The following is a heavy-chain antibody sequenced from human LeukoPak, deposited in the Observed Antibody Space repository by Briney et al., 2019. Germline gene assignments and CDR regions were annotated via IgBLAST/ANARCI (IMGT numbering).Heavy chain of an antibody. Sequence: PGGSLRLSWAAAGFTFSVYSMNWVRQPPGMGLEWVSYITSNSATIQYADSVKGRFTISRDNAKNSLSLQMNSLRDEDTGVYYCARSVGGHFDHWGQGMLVTVSS. CDR1: GFTFSVYS. D-gene: IGHD3-16*01. CDR2: ITSNSATI. J-gene: IGHJ4*02. CDR3: ARSVGGHFDH. V-gene: IGHV3-48*02.